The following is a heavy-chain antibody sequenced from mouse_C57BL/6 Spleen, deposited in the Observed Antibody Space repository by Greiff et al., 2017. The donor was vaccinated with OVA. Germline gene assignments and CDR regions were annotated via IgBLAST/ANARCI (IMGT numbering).Heavy chain of an antibody. J-gene: IGHJ3*01. V-gene: IGHV10-3*01. CDR1: GFTFNTYA. CDR3: VRVTGTEFAY. Sequence: GGGLVQPKGSLKLSCAASGFTFNTYAMHWVRQAPGKGLEWVARIRSKSRNYATYYADSVKDIFTISRDDSQSMLYLQMNNLKTEDTAMYYCVRVTGTEFAYWGQGTLVTVAA. D-gene: IGHD4-1*01. CDR2: IRSKSRNYAT.